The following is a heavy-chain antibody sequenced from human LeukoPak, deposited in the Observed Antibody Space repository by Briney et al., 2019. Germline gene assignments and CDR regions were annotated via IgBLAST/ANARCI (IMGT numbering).Heavy chain of an antibody. V-gene: IGHV3-20*04. J-gene: IGHJ5*02. D-gene: IGHD3-10*01. CDR3: ARVPMVRGGNWFDP. CDR1: GFTFDDYG. Sequence: GGSLRLSCAASGFTFDDYGMSWVRQAPGKGLEWVSIIYSGGSTYHADSVKGRFTISRDNAKNSLYLQMNSLRAEDTAVYYCARVPMVRGGNWFDPWGQGTLVTVSS. CDR2: IYSGGST.